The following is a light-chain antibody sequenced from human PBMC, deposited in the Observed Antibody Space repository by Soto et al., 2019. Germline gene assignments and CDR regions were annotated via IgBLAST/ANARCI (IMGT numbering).Light chain of an antibody. CDR2: DVT. Sequence: QSALTQPRSVSGSPGQSVTISCTGTSSDVGGYNYVSWYQQNPGKAPKLMIHDVTKRPSGVPDRFSGSKSGNTASLTISGLQAEDEADYYCCSYAVSRTYVFGTGTKVTVL. CDR3: CSYAVSRTYV. J-gene: IGLJ1*01. CDR1: SSDVGGYNY. V-gene: IGLV2-11*01.